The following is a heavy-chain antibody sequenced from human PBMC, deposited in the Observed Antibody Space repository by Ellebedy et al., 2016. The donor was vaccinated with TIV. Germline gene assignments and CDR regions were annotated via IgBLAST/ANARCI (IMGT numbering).Heavy chain of an antibody. CDR1: GGSIGGTGYY. CDR3: ASGNVVVPAAITHFGDY. D-gene: IGHD2-2*02. V-gene: IGHV4-39*01. J-gene: IGHJ4*02. CDR2: IHYSGST. Sequence: SETLSLXXTVSGGSIGGTGYYWGWIRQSPGKGLEWIASIHYSGSTYYNPSLKSRVTISVDTSENQFSLKLTSVTAADTAVYYCASGNVVVPAAITHFGDYWGQGTLVTVSS.